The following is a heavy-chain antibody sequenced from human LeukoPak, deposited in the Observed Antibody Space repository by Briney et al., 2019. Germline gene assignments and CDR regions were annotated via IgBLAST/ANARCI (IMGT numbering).Heavy chain of an antibody. CDR2: IKQDGSEK. CDR3: TREPQTGYTSDY. V-gene: IGHV3-7*01. D-gene: IGHD5-18*01. CDR1: GFTFSSYW. J-gene: IGHJ4*02. Sequence: GGSLRLSCAASGFTFSSYWMSWVRQAPGKGLEWVANIKQDGSEKYYVDSVKGRFIISRDNAKNSLFLQMNSLRAEDTAVYYCTREPQTGYTSDYWGQGTLVTVSS.